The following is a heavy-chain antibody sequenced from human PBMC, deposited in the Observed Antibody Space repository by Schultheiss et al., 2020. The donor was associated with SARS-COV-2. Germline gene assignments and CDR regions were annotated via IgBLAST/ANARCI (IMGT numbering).Heavy chain of an antibody. D-gene: IGHD4-17*01. V-gene: IGHV4-34*01. J-gene: IGHJ4*02. CDR2: ISSSGST. CDR3: ARVSTVTIDY. CDR1: GGSFSGYY. Sequence: LRLSCAVYGGSFSGYYWAWIRQHPGKGLEWIGFISSSGSTYYNPSLKSLVNISVDTSKNQFSLKLSSVTAADTAVYYCARVSTVTIDYWGQGTLVTVSS.